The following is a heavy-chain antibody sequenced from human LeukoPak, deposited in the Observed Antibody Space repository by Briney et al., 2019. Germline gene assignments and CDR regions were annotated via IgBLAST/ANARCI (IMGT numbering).Heavy chain of an antibody. V-gene: IGHV3-7*01. CDR2: MNIDGSEK. D-gene: IGHD1-26*01. CDR3: ARDPVEWELLLNY. CDR1: GFTFSNYW. J-gene: IGHJ4*02. Sequence: GRSLRLSCAASGFTFSNYWMVWVRQAPGNRPEGVDNMNIDGSEKYYADSVKGRFSISRDNARTSVYLQMASLRVQDTAVYYCARDPVEWELLLNYWGQGTLVTVSA.